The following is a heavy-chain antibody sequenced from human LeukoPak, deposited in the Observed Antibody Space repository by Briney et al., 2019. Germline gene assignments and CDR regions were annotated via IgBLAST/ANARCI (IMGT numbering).Heavy chain of an antibody. D-gene: IGHD5-12*01. CDR1: GFSFNTYT. Sequence: GGSLRLSCAASGFSFNTYTINWVRQAPGTGPEWVSPISSGSTYIYYAESVKGRFTISRDNAKNSLYLQLNSLRAEDTAVYYCARDSGNDWHSESYHYDYGLDVWGQGTTVTVSS. CDR2: ISSGSTYI. J-gene: IGHJ6*02. V-gene: IGHV3-21*01. CDR3: ARDSGNDWHSESYHYDYGLDV.